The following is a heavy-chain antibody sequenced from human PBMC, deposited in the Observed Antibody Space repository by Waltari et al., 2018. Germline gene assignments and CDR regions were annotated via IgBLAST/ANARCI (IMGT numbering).Heavy chain of an antibody. CDR2: INHSGST. Sequence: QVQLQQWGAGLLKPSETLSLTCAVYGGSFSGYYWSWIRQPPGKGLEWIGEINHSGSTNYNPSLKSRVTLSVDTSKNQFSLKLSSVTAADTAVYYCVRGPTIFGVVGLWFDPWGQGTLVTVSS. V-gene: IGHV4-34*01. J-gene: IGHJ5*02. CDR3: VRGPTIFGVVGLWFDP. D-gene: IGHD3-3*01. CDR1: GGSFSGYY.